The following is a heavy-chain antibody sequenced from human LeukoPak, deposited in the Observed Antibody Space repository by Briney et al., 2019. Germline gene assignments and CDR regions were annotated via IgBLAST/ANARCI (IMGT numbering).Heavy chain of an antibody. CDR1: GPTISSYY. D-gene: IGHD2-2*01. J-gene: IGHJ6*03. Sequence: PSETLSLTCTVSGPTISSYYWSWIRQSPKKGLEWIGYIHARGSTNFNPSLKSRVEMSVDTSKNQFSLKLTSVTAADTAVYYCARHIQLLNFYYCMDVWGKGTTVTVSS. CDR3: ARHIQLLNFYYCMDV. CDR2: IHARGST. V-gene: IGHV4-4*09.